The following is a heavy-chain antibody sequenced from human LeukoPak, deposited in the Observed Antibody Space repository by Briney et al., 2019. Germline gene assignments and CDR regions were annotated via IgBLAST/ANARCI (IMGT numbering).Heavy chain of an antibody. CDR1: GGSISSYY. D-gene: IGHD3-9*01. V-gene: IGHV4-59*01. Sequence: MTSETLSLTCTVPGGSISSYYWSWIRQPPGKGLEWIGYIYYSGSTNYNPSLKSRVTISVDTSESQFSLKLSSVTAADTAVYYCARGGVLRYFDWPLGDAFDIWGQGTMVTVSS. J-gene: IGHJ3*02. CDR2: IYYSGST. CDR3: ARGGVLRYFDWPLGDAFDI.